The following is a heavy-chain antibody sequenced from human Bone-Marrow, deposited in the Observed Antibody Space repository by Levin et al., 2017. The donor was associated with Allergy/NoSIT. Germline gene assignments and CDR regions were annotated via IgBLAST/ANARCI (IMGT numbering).Heavy chain of an antibody. V-gene: IGHV3-48*03. CDR2: ISSSGQTI. D-gene: IGHD4-17*01. CDR3: ATEAHAYGDYADYYYGLDV. CDR1: GFTFSNFE. Sequence: GGSLRLSCAASGFTFSNFEMNWVRQAPGKGLEWVSYISSSGQTIYYADSVKGRFTISRDNAQSSLWLQMDSLRAEDTGVYYCATEAHAYGDYADYYYGLDVWGQGTTVTGSS. J-gene: IGHJ6*02.